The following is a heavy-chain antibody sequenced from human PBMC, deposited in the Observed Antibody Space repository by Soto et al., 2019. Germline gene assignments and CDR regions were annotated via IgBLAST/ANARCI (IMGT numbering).Heavy chain of an antibody. D-gene: IGHD1-26*01. V-gene: IGHV3-30*18. CDR3: AKDRYSGTYPTDFDY. CDR2: ISYDGGNE. CDR1: GFTFSSYG. Sequence: PGGSLRLSCAGSGFTFSSYGIHWVRRAPGKGLEWVALISYDGGNEKYTESVKDRFTISRDDSHNVAYLQMSSLRTEDTAMYYCAKDRYSGTYPTDFDYWGQGSLVTVS. J-gene: IGHJ4*02.